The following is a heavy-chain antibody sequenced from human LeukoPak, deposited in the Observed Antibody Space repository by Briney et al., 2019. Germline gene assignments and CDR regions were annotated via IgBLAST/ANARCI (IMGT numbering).Heavy chain of an antibody. CDR2: IYYSGST. V-gene: IGHV4-59*08. CDR1: GGSFSGYY. D-gene: IGHD6-19*01. J-gene: IGHJ4*02. CDR3: ARNPPGYSSGWPYYFDY. Sequence: PSETLSLTCAVYGGSFSGYYWSWIRQPPGKGLEWIGYIYYSGSTNYNPSLKSRVTISVDTSKNQFSLKLSSVTAADTAVYYCARNPPGYSSGWPYYFDYWGQGTLVTVSS.